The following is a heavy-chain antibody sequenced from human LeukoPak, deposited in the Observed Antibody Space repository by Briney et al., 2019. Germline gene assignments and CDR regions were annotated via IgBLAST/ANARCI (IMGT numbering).Heavy chain of an antibody. V-gene: IGHV3-74*01. CDR1: GFSFTSYW. CDR2: INSDGSST. D-gene: IGHD2/OR15-2a*01. J-gene: IGHJ4*02. Sequence: PGGSLRLSCAASGFSFTSYWMRWVRQAPGKGLVWVSRINSDGSSTTYADSVKGRFTISRDNAKNTLYLQMNTLRGEDTAVYYCARESAIVLVPFDSWGQGTLVTVSS. CDR3: ARESAIVLVPFDS.